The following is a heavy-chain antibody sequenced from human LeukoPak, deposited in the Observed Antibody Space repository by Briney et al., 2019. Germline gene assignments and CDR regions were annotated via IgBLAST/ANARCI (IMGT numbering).Heavy chain of an antibody. CDR1: GYTFTSYY. D-gene: IGHD2-2*01. CDR3: ARVYCSSTSCSTLTYGMDV. J-gene: IGHJ6*02. Sequence: ASVKVSCKASGYTFTSYYMHWVRQAPGQGLEWMGWMNPNSGNTGYAQKFQGRVTMTRNTSISTAYMELSSLRSEDTAVYYCARVYCSSTSCSTLTYGMDVWGQGTTVTVSS. CDR2: MNPNSGNT. V-gene: IGHV1-8*02.